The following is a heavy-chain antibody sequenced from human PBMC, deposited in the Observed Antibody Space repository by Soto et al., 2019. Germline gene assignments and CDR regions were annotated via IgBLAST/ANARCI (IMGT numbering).Heavy chain of an antibody. D-gene: IGHD3-10*01. V-gene: IGHV5-51*01. CDR2: IYHGDSDT. J-gene: IGHJ6*02. Sequence: PXESLKISCKGSGYSFTSYWIGWVRQMPGKGLEWMGIIYHGDSDTRYSPSFQGQVTISADKSISTAYLQWSSLAASDTDMYYCARFGDGWGSSDYYGMDVWGQGTTVTVSS. CDR1: GYSFTSYW. CDR3: ARFGDGWGSSDYYGMDV.